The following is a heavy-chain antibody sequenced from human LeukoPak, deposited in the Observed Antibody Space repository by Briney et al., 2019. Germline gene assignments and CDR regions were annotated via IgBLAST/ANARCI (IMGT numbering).Heavy chain of an antibody. J-gene: IGHJ4*02. CDR2: IIPIFGTA. Sequence: SVKVSCKASGGTFSNYAISWVRQAPGQGLEWMGGIIPIFGTANYAQKFQGRVTITADESTSTAYMELSSLRSEDTAVYYCARDLSGWSGNKYYFDYWGQGTLVTVSS. D-gene: IGHD3-3*01. CDR1: GGTFSNYA. V-gene: IGHV1-69*13. CDR3: ARDLSGWSGNKYYFDY.